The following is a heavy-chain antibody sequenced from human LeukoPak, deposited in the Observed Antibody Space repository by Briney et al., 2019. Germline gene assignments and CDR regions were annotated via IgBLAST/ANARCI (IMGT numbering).Heavy chain of an antibody. CDR2: ISAYNGNT. V-gene: IGHV1-18*01. CDR3: ARCLDRGYFDWLFPEVSYNWFDP. D-gene: IGHD3-9*01. J-gene: IGHJ5*02. Sequence: ASVKVSCKASGYTFTSYGISWVRQAPGQGLEWMGWISAYNGNTNYAQKLQGRDTMTTDTSTSTAYMELRSLRSDDTAVYYCARCLDRGYFDWLFPEVSYNWFDPWGQGTLVTVSS. CDR1: GYTFTSYG.